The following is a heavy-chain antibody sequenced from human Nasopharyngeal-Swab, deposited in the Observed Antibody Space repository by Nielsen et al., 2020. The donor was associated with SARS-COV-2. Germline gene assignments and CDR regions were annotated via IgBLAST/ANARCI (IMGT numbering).Heavy chain of an antibody. J-gene: IGHJ4*02. Sequence: GESLKISCAASGFTFSSYWMSWVRQVPGKGLEWVANIKQDASEMYYVDSVKGRFTISRDNAKNSLYLQMNSLRAEDTAVYYCARKGRVGSSGHLDYWGQGTLVTVSS. V-gene: IGHV3-7*01. CDR3: ARKGRVGSSGHLDY. CDR1: GFTFSSYW. D-gene: IGHD3-22*01. CDR2: IKQDASEM.